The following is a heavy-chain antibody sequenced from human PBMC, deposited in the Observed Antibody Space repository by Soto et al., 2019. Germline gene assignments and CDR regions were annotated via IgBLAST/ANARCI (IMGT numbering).Heavy chain of an antibody. J-gene: IGHJ4*02. V-gene: IGHV1-8*01. Sequence: ASVKVSCKASGYTFTSYDIYWVRQATGQGLEWMGWMNPSTGNSGYAQKFQGRVTMTSDTPISTAHMELSSLRSEDTAVYYCARRAETNGWNGFGADKYYFDFWGQGTLVTVSS. CDR3: ARRAETNGWNGFGADKYYFDF. CDR1: GYTFTSYD. CDR2: MNPSTGNS. D-gene: IGHD1-1*01.